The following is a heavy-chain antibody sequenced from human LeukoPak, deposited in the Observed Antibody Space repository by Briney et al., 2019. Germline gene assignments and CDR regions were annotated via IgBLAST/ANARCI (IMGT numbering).Heavy chain of an antibody. V-gene: IGHV4-59*08. J-gene: IGHJ4*02. Sequence: SETLSLPCTVPGGSISSYYWSWIRQPPGKGLEWIGYIYYSGTTDYNPSLKSRVTISLDTSKNQFSLNLSSVTAADTAVYYCARLRWHSRKPYFDYWGQGTLVSVSS. D-gene: IGHD2-15*01. CDR1: GGSISSYY. CDR2: IYYSGTT. CDR3: ARLRWHSRKPYFDY.